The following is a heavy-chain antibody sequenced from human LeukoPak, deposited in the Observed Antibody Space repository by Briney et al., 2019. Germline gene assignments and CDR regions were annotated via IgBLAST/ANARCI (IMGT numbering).Heavy chain of an antibody. V-gene: IGHV4-38-2*01. CDR3: ATNLAYCSSTSCPYYYYYYYMDV. CDR2: IHHSGCT. D-gene: IGHD2-2*01. CDR1: GFPISSGYY. J-gene: IGHJ6*03. Sequence: SETLSLTCVVSGFPISSGYYWGWIRQPPGKALEWIGSIHHSGCTYYNPSLKSRVTISVDTSKNQFSLKLSSVTAADTAVYSCATNLAYCSSTSCPYYYYYYYMDVWGKGTTVTVS.